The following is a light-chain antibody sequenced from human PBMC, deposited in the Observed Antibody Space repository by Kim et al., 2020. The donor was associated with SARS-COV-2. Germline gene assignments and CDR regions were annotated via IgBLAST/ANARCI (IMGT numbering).Light chain of an antibody. CDR2: QDT. Sequence: VSPGQTASITCSGDKLGDKYACWYQQKPGQSPVVVIYQDTKRPSGIPERFSGSNSGNTATLTISGTQAMDEADYYCQAWDSSSYVFGTGTKVTVL. CDR1: KLGDKY. V-gene: IGLV3-1*01. J-gene: IGLJ1*01. CDR3: QAWDSSSYV.